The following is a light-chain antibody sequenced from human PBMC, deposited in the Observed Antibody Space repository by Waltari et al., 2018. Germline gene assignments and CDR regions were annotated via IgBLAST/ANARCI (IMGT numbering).Light chain of an antibody. V-gene: IGLV3-21*02. J-gene: IGLJ2*01. CDR3: QVWDTSSDHPGL. CDR1: NIGSKS. CDR2: DDS. Sequence: SYVLTQPPSVSVAPGQTARITCGGNNIGSKSVHWYQQKPGQAPVLVVYDDSDRPSGIPERFSGANAGNTATLTISRVEAGDEADYSCQVWDTSSDHPGLFGGGTKLTVL.